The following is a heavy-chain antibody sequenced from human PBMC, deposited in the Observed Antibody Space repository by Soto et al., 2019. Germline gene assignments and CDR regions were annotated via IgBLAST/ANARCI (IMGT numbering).Heavy chain of an antibody. Sequence: QVQLVESGGGVVQPGRSLRLSCAASGFTFSRYAMHWVRQAPGKGLEWVAVISYDGSNKYYADSVKGRFTISRDNSKNTLYLQMNSLRAEDTAVYYCARVAESSGYQQFDYWGQGTLVIVSS. CDR2: ISYDGSNK. CDR3: ARVAESSGYQQFDY. D-gene: IGHD3-22*01. CDR1: GFTFSRYA. J-gene: IGHJ4*02. V-gene: IGHV3-30*04.